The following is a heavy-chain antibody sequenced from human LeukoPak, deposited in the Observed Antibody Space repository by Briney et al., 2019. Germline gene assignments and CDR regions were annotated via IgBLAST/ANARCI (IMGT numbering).Heavy chain of an antibody. CDR2: ISAYTGNT. Sequence: ASVKVSCKASGYTFTSYAISWVRQAPGQGLECMGWISAYTGNTYYAQNFQGRVTMTADTSTSTAYMELRSLRSDDTAVYYCARVSYNWFDPWGQGTLLTVS. V-gene: IGHV1-18*01. D-gene: IGHD6-6*01. CDR3: ARVSYNWFDP. J-gene: IGHJ5*02. CDR1: GYTFTSYA.